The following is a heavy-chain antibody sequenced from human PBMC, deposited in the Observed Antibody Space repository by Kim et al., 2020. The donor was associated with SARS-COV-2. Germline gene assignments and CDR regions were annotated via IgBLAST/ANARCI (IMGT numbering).Heavy chain of an antibody. CDR2: IRNKANNYAT. Sequence: GGSLRLSCAASGFTFSGSTMHWVRQASGKGLEWVARIRNKANNYATTYAASVRGRFTISRDDSKNTAYLHMNSLKNDDTAVYFCSGVLPGDLYLDVWGKGTTVTVSS. J-gene: IGHJ6*04. D-gene: IGHD2-21*02. CDR3: SGVLPGDLYLDV. CDR1: GFTFSGST. V-gene: IGHV3-73*01.